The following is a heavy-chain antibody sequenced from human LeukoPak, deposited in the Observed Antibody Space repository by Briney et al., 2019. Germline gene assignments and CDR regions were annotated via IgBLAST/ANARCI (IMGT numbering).Heavy chain of an antibody. CDR1: SGSITGYY. CDR2: IYYSGST. Sequence: SETLSLTCTVSSGSITGYYWSWIRQPPGKGLEWIGYIYYSGSTNYNPSLRSRATISLDTSKNQFSLKLSSVTAADTALYYCAGSYKYDGSRNAFDIWGQGTMVTVSS. V-gene: IGHV4-59*01. CDR3: AGSYKYDGSRNAFDI. J-gene: IGHJ3*02. D-gene: IGHD3-22*01.